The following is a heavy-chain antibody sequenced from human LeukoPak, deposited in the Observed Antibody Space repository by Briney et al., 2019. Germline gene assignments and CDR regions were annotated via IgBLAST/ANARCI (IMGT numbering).Heavy chain of an antibody. J-gene: IGHJ5*02. CDR3: ARDVVRGRGWFDP. Sequence: PSETLSLTCTVSGGSISSYYWSWIRQPPGKGLEWIGYIYYSGTTNYNPSLKSRVTISVDTSKNQFSLKLSSVTAADTAVYYCARDVVRGRGWFDPWGQGTLVTVSS. CDR2: IYYSGTT. V-gene: IGHV4-59*12. CDR1: GGSISSYY. D-gene: IGHD3-10*02.